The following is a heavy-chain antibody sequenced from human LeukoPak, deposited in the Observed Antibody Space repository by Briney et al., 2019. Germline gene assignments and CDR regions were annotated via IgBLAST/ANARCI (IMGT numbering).Heavy chain of an antibody. CDR1: GGSFSGYY. V-gene: IGHV4-34*01. J-gene: IGHJ6*02. Sequence: SETLSLTCAVYGGSFSGYYWSWIRQPPGKGLEWIGEINHSGSTNYNPSLKSRVTISVDTSKNQFSLKLSSVTAADTAVYHCARGRGYSYGYGFYGMDVWGQGTTVTVSS. CDR3: ARGRGYSYGYGFYGMDV. D-gene: IGHD5-18*01. CDR2: INHSGST.